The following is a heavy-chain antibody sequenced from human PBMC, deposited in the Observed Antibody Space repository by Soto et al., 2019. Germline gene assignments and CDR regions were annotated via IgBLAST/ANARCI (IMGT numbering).Heavy chain of an antibody. J-gene: IGHJ5*02. CDR2: IIPILGIA. Sequence: ASVKVSCKASGGTFSSYTISWVRQAPGQGLEWMGRIIPILGIANYAQKFQGRVTITADKSTSTAYMELSSLRSEDTAVYYCARDHAPYYYGSGSYYNPGWFDPWGQGTLVTVSS. V-gene: IGHV1-69*04. CDR3: ARDHAPYYYGSGSYYNPGWFDP. CDR1: GGTFSSYT. D-gene: IGHD3-10*01.